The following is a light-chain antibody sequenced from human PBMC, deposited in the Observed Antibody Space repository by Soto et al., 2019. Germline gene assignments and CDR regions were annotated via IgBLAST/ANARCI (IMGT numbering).Light chain of an antibody. CDR1: QSISSW. J-gene: IGKJ2*01. CDR3: QQYNSYST. V-gene: IGKV1-5*01. CDR2: DAS. Sequence: DIQMTQSPSTLSASVGDRVTITCRASQSISSWLAWYQQKPGKAPKLLIYDASSLESGVPSRFRCSRSGTEFTLTISSLQPDHFATYYCQQYNSYSTFGHGTKLEIK.